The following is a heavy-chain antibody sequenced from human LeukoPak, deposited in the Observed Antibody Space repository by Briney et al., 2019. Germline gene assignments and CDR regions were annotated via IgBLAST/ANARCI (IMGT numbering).Heavy chain of an antibody. CDR2: IYTSGST. CDR3: ARDTRIAAAGAYNWFDP. Sequence: SETLSLTCTVSGGSISSYYWSWIRQPAGKGLEWIGRIYTSGSTNYNPSLKSRVTMSVDTSKNQFSLKLSSVTAADTAVYYCARDTRIAAAGAYNWFDPWGQGTLVTVSS. CDR1: GGSISSYY. J-gene: IGHJ5*02. D-gene: IGHD6-13*01. V-gene: IGHV4-4*07.